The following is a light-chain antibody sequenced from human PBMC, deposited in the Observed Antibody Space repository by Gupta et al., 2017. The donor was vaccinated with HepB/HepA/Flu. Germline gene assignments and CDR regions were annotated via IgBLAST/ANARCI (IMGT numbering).Light chain of an antibody. Sequence: EIVMTQSPATLSVSPGEGATLSCRASQSVSTNLAWYQQRPGQAPRLLISGASTRATGIPDRFSGSGSGTDFTLTISSLQSEDFAVYFCQQYYNWPPITFGQGTRLEIK. CDR3: QQYYNWPPIT. J-gene: IGKJ5*01. CDR2: GAS. CDR1: QSVSTN. V-gene: IGKV3-15*01.